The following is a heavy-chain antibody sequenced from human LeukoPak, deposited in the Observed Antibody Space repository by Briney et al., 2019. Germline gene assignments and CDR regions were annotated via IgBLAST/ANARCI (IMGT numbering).Heavy chain of an antibody. Sequence: RSGGSLRLSCAASGFTFSSYAMSWVRQAPGKGLEWVSAISGSGGSTYYADSVKGRFTISRDNSKNTLYLQMDSLRAEDTAVYYCAKGGYSIAAYYYYYYMDVWGKGTTVTVSS. D-gene: IGHD6-25*01. CDR3: AKGGYSIAAYYYYYYMDV. V-gene: IGHV3-23*01. CDR2: ISGSGGST. J-gene: IGHJ6*03. CDR1: GFTFSSYA.